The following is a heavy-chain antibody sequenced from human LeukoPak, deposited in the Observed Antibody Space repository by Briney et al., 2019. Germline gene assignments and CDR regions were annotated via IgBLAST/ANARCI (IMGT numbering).Heavy chain of an antibody. V-gene: IGHV3-23*01. CDR1: GFTVYNGS. J-gene: IGHJ4*02. D-gene: IGHD5-18*01. CDR2: SSGSKT. Sequence: GSLGLSCITPGFTVYNGSINLVRQAPGKGLEWVSASSGSKTYYTDSVRGRFTIFRDDSKNTLYLQMDSLRAEDTAVYYCAKRRSRNTGPFDSWGQGTLVTVSP. CDR3: AKRRSRNTGPFDS.